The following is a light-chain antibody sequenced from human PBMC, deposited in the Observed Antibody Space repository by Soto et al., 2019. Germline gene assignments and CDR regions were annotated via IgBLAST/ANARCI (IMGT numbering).Light chain of an antibody. J-gene: IGLJ1*01. Sequence: QSVLTQPPSVSLPPGQRVAISCTGSSSNIGAGYDVHWYQQLPGTAPRLLINAITNRPSGVPDRFSGSKSGTSASLAISGLQAEDEGDYFCQSYDSRLSDYVFGTGTKVTVL. CDR1: SSNIGAGYD. CDR3: QSYDSRLSDYV. CDR2: AIT. V-gene: IGLV1-40*01.